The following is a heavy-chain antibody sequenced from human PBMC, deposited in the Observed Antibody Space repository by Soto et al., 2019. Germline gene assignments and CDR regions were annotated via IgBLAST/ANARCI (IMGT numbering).Heavy chain of an antibody. J-gene: IGHJ5*02. CDR3: ARLYYDFWRPQNWFDP. V-gene: IGHV4-59*08. Sequence: SETLSLTCTVSGGSISSYYWSWIRQPPGKGLEWIGYIYYSGSTNYNPSLKSRVTISVDTSKNQFSLKLSSVTAADTAVYYCARLYYDFWRPQNWFDPWGQGALVTVSS. CDR2: IYYSGST. CDR1: GGSISSYY. D-gene: IGHD3-3*01.